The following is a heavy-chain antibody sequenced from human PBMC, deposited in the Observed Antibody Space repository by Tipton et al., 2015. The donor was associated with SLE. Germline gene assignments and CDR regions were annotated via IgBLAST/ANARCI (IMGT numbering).Heavy chain of an antibody. Sequence: GSLRLSCAASGFTFSSYSMNWVRQAPGKGLEWVSSISSSSSYIYYADSVKGRFTISRGNAKNSLYLQMNSLRAEDTAVYYCARDMTRFGESTRIDYWGQGTLVTVSS. J-gene: IGHJ4*02. CDR3: ARDMTRFGESTRIDY. D-gene: IGHD3-10*01. CDR2: ISSSSSYI. V-gene: IGHV3-21*01. CDR1: GFTFSSYS.